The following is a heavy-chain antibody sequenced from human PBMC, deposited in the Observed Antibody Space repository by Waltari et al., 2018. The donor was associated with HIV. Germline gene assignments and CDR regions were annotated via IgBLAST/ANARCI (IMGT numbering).Heavy chain of an antibody. V-gene: IGHV4-39*02. D-gene: IGHD2-21*02. CDR1: GASVTTSPLH. Sequence: HLQLQESGPLLVKPSQALYLTCSVSGASVTTSPLHWARVRQSPGKRLEWIGTIDYSGTTSYNPSLKSRVTVSIGTSQKGFSLRLRSVTAADTAIYYCARVTYCGADCYSYGYFDLWGRGTLATVS. J-gene: IGHJ2*01. CDR3: ARVTYCGADCYSYGYFDL. CDR2: IDYSGTT.